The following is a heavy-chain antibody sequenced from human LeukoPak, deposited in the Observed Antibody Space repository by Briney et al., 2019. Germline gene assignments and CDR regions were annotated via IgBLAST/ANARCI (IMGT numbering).Heavy chain of an antibody. CDR2: VYASGRT. Sequence: SQTLSLTCTVSGGSISSGDYYWSWIRRPPGKGLEWFVYVYASGRTYYYRSLKTRVTISVDTSKNQCSLKLSSVTAADTAVYYCARGYCSSTSCYPANDAFDIWGQGTMVTVSS. D-gene: IGHD2-2*01. J-gene: IGHJ3*02. CDR1: GGSISSGDYY. CDR3: ARGYCSSTSCYPANDAFDI. V-gene: IGHV4-30-4*08.